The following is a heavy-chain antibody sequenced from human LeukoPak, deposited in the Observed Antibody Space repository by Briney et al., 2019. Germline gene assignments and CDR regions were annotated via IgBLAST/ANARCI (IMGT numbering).Heavy chain of an antibody. CDR2: IYPGDSDT. CDR3: AGGYYYDSSGFAGAFDI. J-gene: IGHJ3*02. Sequence: GESLKIPCKGSGYSFTSYWIGWVRQMPGKGLEWMGIIYPGDSDTRYSPSFQGQVTISADKSISTAYLQWSSLKASDTAMYYCAGGYYYDSSGFAGAFDIWGQGTMVTVSS. V-gene: IGHV5-51*01. D-gene: IGHD3-22*01. CDR1: GYSFTSYW.